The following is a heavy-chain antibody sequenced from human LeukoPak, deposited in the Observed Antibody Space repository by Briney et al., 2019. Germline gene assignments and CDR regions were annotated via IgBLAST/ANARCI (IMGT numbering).Heavy chain of an antibody. CDR2: ISYDGSNK. CDR3: AKDRAAAGTDWFDP. Sequence: QTGGSLRLSCAASGFTFSSYGMHWVRQAPGKGLEWVAVISYDGSNKYYADSVKGRFTISRDNSKNTLYLQMNSLRAEDTAVYHCAKDRAAAGTDWFDPWGQGTLVTVSS. V-gene: IGHV3-30*18. D-gene: IGHD6-13*01. J-gene: IGHJ5*02. CDR1: GFTFSSYG.